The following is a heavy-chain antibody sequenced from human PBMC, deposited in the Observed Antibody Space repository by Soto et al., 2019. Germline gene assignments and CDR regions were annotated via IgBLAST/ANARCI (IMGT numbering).Heavy chain of an antibody. V-gene: IGHV3-74*01. D-gene: IGHD5-12*01. CDR3: ARRREGYNFVGDC. CDR2: VNIDGSST. Sequence: EVQLVESGGGLVQPGGSLRLSCAASGFTLSSYWMHWVRQAPGKGLVWISRVNIDGSSTSYADSVKGRFTISRDNAKNTMYLQVNSLIAEETAVYYCARRREGYNFVGDCWGQGTLVTVSS. CDR1: GFTLSSYW. J-gene: IGHJ4*02.